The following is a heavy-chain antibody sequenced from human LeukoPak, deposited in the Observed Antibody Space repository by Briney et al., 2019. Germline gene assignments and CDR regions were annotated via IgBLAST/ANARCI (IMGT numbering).Heavy chain of an antibody. D-gene: IGHD3-22*01. CDR1: GFTFSSYA. V-gene: IGHV3-23*01. CDR2: ISGGGDVP. CDR3: AKRHDSSGYSYYYSMDV. Sequence: GGSLGLSCAASGFTFSSYAMTWVRQAPGKGLEWVSSISGGGDVPYYADSVKGRFTISRDNSKSTLYLQMNSLRAEDTAIYYCAKRHDSSGYSYYYSMDVWGQGTTVTVSS. J-gene: IGHJ6*02.